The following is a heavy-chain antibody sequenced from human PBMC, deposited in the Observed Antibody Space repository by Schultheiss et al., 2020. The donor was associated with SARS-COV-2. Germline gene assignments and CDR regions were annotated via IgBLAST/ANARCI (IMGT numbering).Heavy chain of an antibody. Sequence: GGSLRLSCAASGFTFSSYAMHWVRQAPGKGLEWVAVISYDGSNKYYADSVKGRFTISRDNSKNKLYLQMNSLRAEDTAVYYCARDQGYCSSTSCQSRYYMDVWGKGTTVTVSS. CDR1: GFTFSSYA. V-gene: IGHV3-30*04. D-gene: IGHD2-2*01. CDR3: ARDQGYCSSTSCQSRYYMDV. CDR2: ISYDGSNK. J-gene: IGHJ6*03.